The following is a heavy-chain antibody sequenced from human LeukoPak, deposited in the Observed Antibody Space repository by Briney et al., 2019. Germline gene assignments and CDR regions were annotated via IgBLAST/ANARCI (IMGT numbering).Heavy chain of an antibody. D-gene: IGHD3-10*01. CDR1: GYTFTSYG. CDR3: ARQELLWFGESLGYYYYGMDV. J-gene: IGHJ6*02. V-gene: IGHV1-69*13. CDR2: IIPIFGTA. Sequence: ASVKVSCKASGYTFTSYGISWVRQAPGQGLEWMGGIIPIFGTANYAQKFQGRVTITADESTSTAYMELSSLRSEDTAVYYCARQELLWFGESLGYYYYGMDVWGQGTTVTVSS.